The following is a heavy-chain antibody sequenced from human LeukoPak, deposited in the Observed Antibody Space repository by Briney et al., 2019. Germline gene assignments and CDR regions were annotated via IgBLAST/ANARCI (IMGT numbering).Heavy chain of an antibody. V-gene: IGHV3-48*04. Sequence: GGSLRLSCAASGFIFSSYSVNWVRQAPGKGLEWLSYISSSSTNIYYADSVKGRFTISRDNAKNSLYLQMNSLKAEDTAVYYCARNRFPITGTTNNYYYMDVWGKGTTVTVSS. J-gene: IGHJ6*03. CDR1: GFIFSSYS. CDR3: ARNRFPITGTTNNYYYMDV. CDR2: ISSSSTNI. D-gene: IGHD1-7*01.